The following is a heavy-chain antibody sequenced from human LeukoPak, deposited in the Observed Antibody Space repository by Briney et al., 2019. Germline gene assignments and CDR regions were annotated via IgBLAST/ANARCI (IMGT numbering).Heavy chain of an antibody. D-gene: IGHD6-6*01. Sequence: PGGSLRLSCAASGFTFSSYSMNWVRQAPGKGLEWVSSISSSSVYIYYADSVKGRFTISRDNAKNSLYLQMNSLRAEDTAVYYCARGGIAARQYYFDYWGQGTLVTVSS. CDR2: ISSSSVYI. CDR1: GFTFSSYS. CDR3: ARGGIAARQYYFDY. V-gene: IGHV3-21*01. J-gene: IGHJ4*02.